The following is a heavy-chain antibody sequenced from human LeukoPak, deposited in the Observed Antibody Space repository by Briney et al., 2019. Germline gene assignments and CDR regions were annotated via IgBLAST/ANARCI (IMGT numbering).Heavy chain of an antibody. J-gene: IGHJ4*02. CDR1: GYPFTSYW. CDR3: ARSGRDWCFDY. CDR2: IYPGDSDT. D-gene: IGHD3-9*01. V-gene: IGHV5-51*01. Sequence: LGESLKISCKGSGYPFTSYWIGWVRQLPGKGLGWMGIIYPGDSDTRYSPSFQGQVTMSADKSSSTAYLQRSSLKASDTAMYYCARSGRDWCFDYWGQGTLVTVSS.